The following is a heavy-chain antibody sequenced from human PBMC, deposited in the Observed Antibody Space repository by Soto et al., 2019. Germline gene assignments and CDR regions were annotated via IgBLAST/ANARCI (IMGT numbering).Heavy chain of an antibody. V-gene: IGHV3-30*18. CDR3: AKSGYSRTFYYYYGMDV. D-gene: IGHD6-13*01. CDR2: ISYDGSNK. Sequence: HPGGSLRLSCAASGFTFSSYGMHWVRQAPGKGLEWVAVISYDGSNKYYADSVKGRFTISRDNSKNTLYLQMNSLRAEDTAVYYCAKSGYSRTFYYYYGMDVWGQGTTVTVSS. CDR1: GFTFSSYG. J-gene: IGHJ6*02.